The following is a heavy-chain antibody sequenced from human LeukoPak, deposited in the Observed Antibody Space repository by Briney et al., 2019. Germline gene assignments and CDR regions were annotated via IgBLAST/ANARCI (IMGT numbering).Heavy chain of an antibody. CDR2: INGDGTST. Sequence: GRSLRLSCAASGFTFSTYWMHWVRQAPGKGLLWVSRINGDGTSTKYADSVKGRFTISRDNARHTLYLQMNSLRAEDTAVYYCARASTTVPNLLDYWGRGTLVTVSS. V-gene: IGHV3-74*03. CDR3: ARASTTVPNLLDY. J-gene: IGHJ4*02. CDR1: GFTFSTYW. D-gene: IGHD4-17*01.